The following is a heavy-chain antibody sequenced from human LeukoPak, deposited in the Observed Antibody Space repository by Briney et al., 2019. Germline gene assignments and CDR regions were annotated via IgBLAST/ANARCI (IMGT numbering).Heavy chain of an antibody. V-gene: IGHV3-23*01. CDR2: ISGSGGST. CDR3: AKVPPKYDYVWGSYRPFTYYFDY. J-gene: IGHJ4*02. D-gene: IGHD3-16*02. Sequence: GASVKVSCKASGGTFSSYAMSWVRQAPGKGLEWVSAISGSGGSTYYADSVKGRFTISRDNSKNTLYLQMNSLRAEDTAVYYCAKVPPKYDYVWGSYRPFTYYFDYWGQGTLVTVSS. CDR1: GGTFSSYA.